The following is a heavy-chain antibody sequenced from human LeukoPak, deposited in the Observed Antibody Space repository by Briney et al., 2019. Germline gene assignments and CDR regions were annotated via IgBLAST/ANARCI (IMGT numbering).Heavy chain of an antibody. CDR1: GYTFPSYD. CDR3: ARARLPHAYFDN. V-gene: IGHV1-18*01. J-gene: IGHJ4*02. Sequence: ASVKVSCKTSGYTFPSYDINWVRQAPGQGLEWMGWISAYNGDTNYAQNFKDRVNVTTDPSTSTTYMELRSLRSDDTALYFCARARLPHAYFDNWGQGTLVTVSS. CDR2: ISAYNGDT.